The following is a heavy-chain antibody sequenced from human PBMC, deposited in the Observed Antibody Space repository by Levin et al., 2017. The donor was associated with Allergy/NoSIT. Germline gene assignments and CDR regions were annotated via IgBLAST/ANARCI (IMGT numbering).Heavy chain of an antibody. Sequence: SQTLSLPCSVSGGSISSESYYWAWIRQPPGKGLEWIGSIYYDGSAYYNPSLKTRLTISVDTSKNQFSLTVNSVTAADTAVYYCAGEPNSPYYYHYGLDVWGHGTTVTVSS. CDR2: IYYDGSA. J-gene: IGHJ6*02. V-gene: IGHV4-39*07. D-gene: IGHD2/OR15-2a*01. CDR3: AGEPNSPYYYHYGLDV. CDR1: GGSISSESYY.